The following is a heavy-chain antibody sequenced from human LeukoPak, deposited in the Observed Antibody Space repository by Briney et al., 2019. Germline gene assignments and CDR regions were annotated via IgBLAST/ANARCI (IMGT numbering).Heavy chain of an antibody. D-gene: IGHD3-10*01. V-gene: IGHV4-61*02. Sequence: SQTLSLTCTVSGGSISSGSYYWSWIRQPAGKGLEWIGRIYTSGSTNYNPSLKSRVTISVDTSKNQFSLKLSSVTAADTAVYYCARQATVGRTGGLFDYWGQGTLVTVSS. CDR1: GGSISSGSYY. J-gene: IGHJ4*02. CDR2: IYTSGST. CDR3: ARQATVGRTGGLFDY.